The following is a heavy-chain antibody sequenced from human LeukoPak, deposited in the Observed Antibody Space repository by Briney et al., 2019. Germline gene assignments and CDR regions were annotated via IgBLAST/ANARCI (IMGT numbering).Heavy chain of an antibody. CDR2: ISSNGGST. CDR3: VKDGVGDYYGSGSYYSEGGYWFDP. J-gene: IGHJ5*02. D-gene: IGHD3-10*01. CDR1: GFTFSSYA. Sequence: PGGSLRLSCSAPGFTFSSYAMHWVRQAPGKGLVYVSAISSNGGSTYYADSVKGRFTISRDNSKITLYLQMSSLRAEDTAVYYCVKDGVGDYYGSGSYYSEGGYWFDPWGQGTLVTVSS. V-gene: IGHV3-64D*06.